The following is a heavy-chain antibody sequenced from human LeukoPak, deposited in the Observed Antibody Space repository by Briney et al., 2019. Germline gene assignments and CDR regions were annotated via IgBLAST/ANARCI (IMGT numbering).Heavy chain of an antibody. CDR1: GGSISSGSYY. Sequence: TSQTLSLTCTVSGGSISSGSYYWSWIRQPAGKGLEWIGRIYTSGSTNYNPSLKSRVTISVDTSKNQFSLMLSSVTAADTAVYYCARASSGSYFLGAQIHDYWGQGTLVTVSS. V-gene: IGHV4-61*02. CDR2: IYTSGST. D-gene: IGHD1-26*01. J-gene: IGHJ4*02. CDR3: ARASSGSYFLGAQIHDY.